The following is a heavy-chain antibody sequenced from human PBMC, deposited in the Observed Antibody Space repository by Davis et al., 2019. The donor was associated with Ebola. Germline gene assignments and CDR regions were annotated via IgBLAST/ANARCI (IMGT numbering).Heavy chain of an antibody. CDR1: GFTFNSYA. CDR2: VSYDGSNK. CDR3: ARDIVEMATLVYYGMDV. D-gene: IGHD5-24*01. Sequence: GGSLRLSCAASGFTFNSYAMHWVRQAPGKGLEWVAVVSYDGSNKYYADSVKGRFTISRDNSKNTLYLQINSLRAEDTAVYYCARDIVEMATLVYYGMDVWGQGTTVTVSS. V-gene: IGHV3-30*04. J-gene: IGHJ6*02.